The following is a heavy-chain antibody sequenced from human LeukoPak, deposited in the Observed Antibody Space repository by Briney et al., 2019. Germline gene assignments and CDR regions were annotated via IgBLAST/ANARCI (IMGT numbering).Heavy chain of an antibody. CDR3: AGLYGLGGYYFYY. Sequence: GGTLRLSCTASGFTFSSYSMNWVRQAPGKGLEWISSISSSSSYIYYAYSVKGRFTISRDNAKDSLYLQTNSLRAEDTAVYYCAGLYGLGGYYFYYWGQGTLVTVSS. CDR2: ISSSSSYI. CDR1: GFTFSSYS. J-gene: IGHJ4*02. V-gene: IGHV3-21*01. D-gene: IGHD3-10*01.